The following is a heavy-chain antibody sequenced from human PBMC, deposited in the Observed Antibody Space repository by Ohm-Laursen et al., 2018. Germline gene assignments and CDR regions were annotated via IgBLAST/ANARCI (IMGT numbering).Heavy chain of an antibody. Sequence: SLRLSCSASGFTFSSYAMSWVRQAPGKGLEWVSAISGSGGSTYYADSVKGRFTISRDNSKNTLYLQMNSLRAEDTAVYYCANSTAQEIFGVVISPFPFDPWGQGTLVTVSS. CDR2: ISGSGGST. CDR3: ANSTAQEIFGVVISPFPFDP. V-gene: IGHV3-23*01. CDR1: GFTFSSYA. J-gene: IGHJ5*02. D-gene: IGHD3-3*01.